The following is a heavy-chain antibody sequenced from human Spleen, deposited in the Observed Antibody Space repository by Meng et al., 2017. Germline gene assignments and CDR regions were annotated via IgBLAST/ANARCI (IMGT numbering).Heavy chain of an antibody. Sequence: EVRLVGAGCGLIQPGGSLRLSCAASGFTVTSNYMSWVRQAPGKGLQWIGRMKSNVDGGTVDYAAALKGRFFISRDDSKNMFYLQMNSLKSEDTAVYYCTGHIDYWGHGTLVTVSS. CDR3: TGHIDY. V-gene: IGHV3-15*01. J-gene: IGHJ4*01. CDR1: GFTVTSNY. CDR2: MKSNVDGGTV.